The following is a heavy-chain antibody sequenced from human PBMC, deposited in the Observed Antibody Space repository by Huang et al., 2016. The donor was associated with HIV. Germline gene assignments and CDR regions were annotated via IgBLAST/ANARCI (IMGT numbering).Heavy chain of an antibody. CDR2: ISDSGST. CDR3: ARMFKYDSGGYWGNDAFDI. V-gene: IGHV4-34*02. Sequence: QVQLQQWGAELLKPSETLSLTCAVSGGSFSGHYWTWIRQPPGRGLEWIGEISDSGSTTYHPSLKSRVTISGDTSQSQFSLKLNSVTAADTAIYYCARMFKYDSGGYWGNDAFDIWGQGTMVTVSS. J-gene: IGHJ3*02. CDR1: GGSFSGHY. D-gene: IGHD3-22*01.